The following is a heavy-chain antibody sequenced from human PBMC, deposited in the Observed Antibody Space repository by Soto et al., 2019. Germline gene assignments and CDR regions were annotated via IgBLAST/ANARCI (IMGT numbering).Heavy chain of an antibody. CDR1: GFTFSRYS. Sequence: DVQLVESGGGLVKPGGSLRLSCAASGFTFSRYSMTWVRQTPGKWLEWVSSITTSSDVYYADSLKGRSTTSRDNAKNSLYLHMNSLRAEDTAVYYCATDYYFDTSARIGAFDIWGQGTMVTVSS. CDR2: ITTSSDV. J-gene: IGHJ3*02. D-gene: IGHD3-22*01. CDR3: ATDYYFDTSARIGAFDI. V-gene: IGHV3-21*01.